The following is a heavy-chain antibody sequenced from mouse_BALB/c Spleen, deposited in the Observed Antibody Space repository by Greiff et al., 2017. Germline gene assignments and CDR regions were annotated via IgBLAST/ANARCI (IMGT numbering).Heavy chain of an antibody. Sequence: QVQLQQSGAELVKPGTSVKLSCKASGYNFTSYWINWVKLRPGQGLEWIGDIYPGSGSTNYNEKFKSKATLTVDTSSSTAYMQLSSLASEDSALYYCARWGLRSWFAYWGQGTLVTVSA. CDR1: GYNFTSYW. V-gene: IGHV1-55*01. CDR3: ARWGLRSWFAY. J-gene: IGHJ3*01. CDR2: IYPGSGST. D-gene: IGHD2-4*01.